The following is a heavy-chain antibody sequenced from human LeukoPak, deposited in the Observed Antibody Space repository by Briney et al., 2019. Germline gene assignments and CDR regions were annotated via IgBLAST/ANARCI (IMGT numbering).Heavy chain of an antibody. CDR1: GYTLTELS. CDR2: FDPEDGET. J-gene: IGHJ4*02. Sequence: ASVTVSCKVSGYTLTELSMHWVRQAPGKGLEWMGGFDPEDGETIYAQKFQGRVTMTEDTSTDTAYMELSSLRSEDTAVYYCATPMVRGVTLDYWGQGTLVTVSS. V-gene: IGHV1-24*01. CDR3: ATPMVRGVTLDY. D-gene: IGHD3-10*01.